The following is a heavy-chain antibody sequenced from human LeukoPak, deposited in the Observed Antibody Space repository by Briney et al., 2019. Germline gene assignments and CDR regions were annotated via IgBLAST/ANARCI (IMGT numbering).Heavy chain of an antibody. J-gene: IGHJ6*03. D-gene: IGHD2-8*01. CDR3: AKDRCSNGVGCYYYYMDV. CDR2: ISYDGSNK. V-gene: IGHV3-30*18. Sequence: PGGSLRLSCAASGFTFSSYSMNWVRQAPGKGLEWVAVISYDGSNKYYADSVKGRFTISRDNSKNTLYLQMNSLRAEDTAVYYCAKDRCSNGVGCYYYYMDVWGKGTTVTISS. CDR1: GFTFSSYS.